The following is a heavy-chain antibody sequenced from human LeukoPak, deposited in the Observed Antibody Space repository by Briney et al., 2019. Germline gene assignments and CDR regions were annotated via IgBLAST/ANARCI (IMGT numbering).Heavy chain of an antibody. V-gene: IGHV3-53*01. J-gene: IGHJ3*02. CDR3: AGGQPGDPAFDI. D-gene: IGHD4-17*01. CDR2: IYSGGTT. Sequence: PGGSLRLSCEASGFSVSNNYMTWVRHAPREGLEWVSVIYSGGTTSYGNSVEGRFNICRDNYRNTLNLQMISVRGGDRAVYFCAGGQPGDPAFDIWGQGTMVTVSS. CDR1: GFSVSNNY.